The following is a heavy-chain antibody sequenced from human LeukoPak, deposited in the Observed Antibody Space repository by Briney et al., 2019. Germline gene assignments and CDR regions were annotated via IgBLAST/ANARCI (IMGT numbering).Heavy chain of an antibody. CDR3: ARDRDSSGYYLGWFDP. CDR1: GYTFTGYY. D-gene: IGHD3-22*01. V-gene: IGHV1-2*02. J-gene: IGHJ5*02. CDR2: INPNSGGT. Sequence: ASVKVSCEASGYTFTGYYMHWVRQAPGQGLEWMGWINPNSGGTNYAQKFQGRVTMTRDTSISTAYMELSRLRSDDTAVYYCARDRDSSGYYLGWFDPWGQGTLVTVSS.